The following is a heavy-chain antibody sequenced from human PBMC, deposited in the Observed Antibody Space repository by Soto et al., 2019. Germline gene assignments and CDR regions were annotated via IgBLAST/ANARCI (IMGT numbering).Heavy chain of an antibody. D-gene: IGHD6-25*01. CDR1: GFTFSSYA. CDR2: ISGSGGTT. Sequence: EVQLLESGGGLVQPGRSLRLSCAASGFTFSSYAMSWVRQAPGKGLEWVSAISGSGGTTYYAASVKGRFTISRDNSKNTVFLQMNSLRAEDTAVYYCAKFFVEAGGSSGWPLDFHFWGQGTLVTVSS. CDR3: AKFFVEAGGSSGWPLDFHF. V-gene: IGHV3-23*01. J-gene: IGHJ4*02.